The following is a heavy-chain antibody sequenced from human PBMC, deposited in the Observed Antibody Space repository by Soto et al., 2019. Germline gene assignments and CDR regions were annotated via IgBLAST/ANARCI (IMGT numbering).Heavy chain of an antibody. Sequence: SESLSLTCAVSGGSITSSEWWSWVRQPPGKGLEWIGEISLTGSTNYNSTLKSRVTISLDKSNNQFSLKLNSVTAADTAVYYCASRAADRPFWGQGTLVTVSS. J-gene: IGHJ4*02. V-gene: IGHV4-4*02. CDR2: ISLTGST. CDR1: GGSITSSEW. CDR3: ASRAADRPF. D-gene: IGHD6-6*01.